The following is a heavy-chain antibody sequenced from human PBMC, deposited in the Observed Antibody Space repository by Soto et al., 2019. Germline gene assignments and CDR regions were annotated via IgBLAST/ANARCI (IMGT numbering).Heavy chain of an antibody. CDR3: ARHVWNDVDYLIDY. Sequence: QLQLQESGPGLVKPSETLSLTCTVSGGSISSSSYYWGWIRQPPGKGLEWIGSIYYSGSTYYNPSLKSRVTISVDTSKNQFSLKLSSVTAADTAVYYCARHVWNDVDYLIDYWGQGTLVTVSS. CDR2: IYYSGST. D-gene: IGHD1-1*01. J-gene: IGHJ4*02. V-gene: IGHV4-39*01. CDR1: GGSISSSSYY.